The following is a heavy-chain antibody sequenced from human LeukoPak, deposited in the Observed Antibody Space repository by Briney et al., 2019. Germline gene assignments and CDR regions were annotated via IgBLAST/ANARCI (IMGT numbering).Heavy chain of an antibody. V-gene: IGHV1-46*01. CDR3: ARVGIRFGELFDY. CDR2: INPNTGTT. CDR1: GYTFTSYG. J-gene: IGHJ4*02. D-gene: IGHD3-10*01. Sequence: ASVKVSCKASGYTFTSYGISWVRQAPGQGLEWMGIINPNTGTTTYAQKFQGRVTMTRDTSTSTVYMELSSLRSEDTAVYYCARVGIRFGELFDYWGQGTLVTVSS.